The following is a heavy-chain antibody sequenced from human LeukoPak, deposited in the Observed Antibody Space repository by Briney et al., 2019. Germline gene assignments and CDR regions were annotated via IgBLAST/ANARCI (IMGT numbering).Heavy chain of an antibody. CDR2: MYYSGST. J-gene: IGHJ4*02. D-gene: IGHD2-8*01. Sequence: KASETLSLTCTVSGGSTSSSSYYWGWIRQPPGKGLEWIGSMYYSGSTYYNPPLKSRVTISVDTSKNQFSLRLSSVTAADTAVYYCASLLYPWCYFDSWGQGTLVTVSS. CDR3: ASLLYPWCYFDS. V-gene: IGHV4-39*01. CDR1: GGSTSSSSYY.